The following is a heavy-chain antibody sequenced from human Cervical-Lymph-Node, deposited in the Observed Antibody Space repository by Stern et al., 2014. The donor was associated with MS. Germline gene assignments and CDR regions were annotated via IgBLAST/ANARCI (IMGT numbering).Heavy chain of an antibody. CDR2: ISSGGSYI. CDR3: ARGRGGNYRYYFDY. D-gene: IGHD4-23*01. V-gene: IGHV3-21*01. CDR1: GFTFSSYS. J-gene: IGHJ4*02. Sequence: VQLVESGGGLVKPGGSLRLSCAASGFTFSSYSMNWVRQAPGKGLEWVASISSGGSYIYYADSLKRRFTISRDNAKNSLYLQMNSLRAEDTAVYYCARGRGGNYRYYFDYWGQGTLVTVSS.